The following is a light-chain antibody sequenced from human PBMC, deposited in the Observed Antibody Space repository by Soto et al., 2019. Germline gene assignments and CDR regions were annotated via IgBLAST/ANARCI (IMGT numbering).Light chain of an antibody. Sequence: QSVLTQPPSVSAAPGQKVTISCSGSSSNIGNNYVSWYQQLPGTAPKHLIYETNKRPSGIPDRFSGSKSGTSATLAITGLQTGDEADYYCATWDGSLSAYVFGTGTKLTDL. V-gene: IGLV1-51*02. CDR2: ETN. CDR3: ATWDGSLSAYV. CDR1: SSNIGNNY. J-gene: IGLJ1*01.